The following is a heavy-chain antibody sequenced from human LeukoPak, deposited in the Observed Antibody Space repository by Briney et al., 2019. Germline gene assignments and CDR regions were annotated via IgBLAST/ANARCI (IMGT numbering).Heavy chain of an antibody. CDR1: AYTFTGYY. V-gene: IGHV1-8*03. Sequence: ASVKVSCKASAYTFTGYYMHWVRQAPGQGLEWMGWMNPNSGNTGYAQKFQGRVTITRNTSISTAYMELSSLRSEDTAVYYCARPSSIVGATHAFDIWGQGTMVTVSS. CDR3: ARPSSIVGATHAFDI. D-gene: IGHD1-26*01. J-gene: IGHJ3*02. CDR2: MNPNSGNT.